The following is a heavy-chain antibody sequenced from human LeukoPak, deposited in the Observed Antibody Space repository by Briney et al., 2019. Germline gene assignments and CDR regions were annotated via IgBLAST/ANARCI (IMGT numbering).Heavy chain of an antibody. Sequence: GGSLRLSCAASGFTFSGFWMSWVRQAPTKGLEWVVNIKYDGSDKRYVDSVKGRFTVSRDNANNSLYLQMNSLRAEDTAVYYCAKDRECSGGACYRYFDLWGRGTLVTVSS. CDR1: GFTFSGFW. CDR2: IKYDGSDK. V-gene: IGHV3-7*03. D-gene: IGHD2-15*01. CDR3: AKDRECSGGACYRYFDL. J-gene: IGHJ2*01.